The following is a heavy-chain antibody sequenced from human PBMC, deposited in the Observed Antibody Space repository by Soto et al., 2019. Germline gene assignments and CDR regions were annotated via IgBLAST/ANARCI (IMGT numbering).Heavy chain of an antibody. CDR2: ISWDGGST. CDR1: GFTFDDYT. D-gene: IGHD3-3*01. V-gene: IGHV3-43*01. CDR3: AKDFTRFLKINRQGYYYYGMDV. Sequence: GSLRLSCAASGFTFDDYTMHWVRQAPGKGLEWVSLISWDGGSTYYADSVKGRFTISRDNSKNSLYLQMNSLRTEDTALYYCAKDFTRFLKINRQGYYYYGMDVWGQGTTVTVSS. J-gene: IGHJ6*02.